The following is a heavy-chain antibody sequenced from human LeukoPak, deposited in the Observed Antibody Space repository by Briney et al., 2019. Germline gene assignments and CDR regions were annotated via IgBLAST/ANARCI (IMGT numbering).Heavy chain of an antibody. V-gene: IGHV4-59*08. D-gene: IGHD3-16*01. Sequence: SETLSLTCTVSGGSIRSHYWSWIRQPPGKGLEWIGYIYYSGGPKYNPSLKSRVTVSVDTSKNQFSLNLSSLTAADTAVYYCARHVGKWGFDFWGQGTLVTVSS. CDR1: GGSIRSHY. CDR3: ARHVGKWGFDF. CDR2: IYYSGGP. J-gene: IGHJ4*02.